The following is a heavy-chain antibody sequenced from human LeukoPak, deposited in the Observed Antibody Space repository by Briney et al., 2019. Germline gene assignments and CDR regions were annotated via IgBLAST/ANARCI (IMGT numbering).Heavy chain of an antibody. CDR3: SRAFYYDTSGDYYFDP. V-gene: IGHV3-30*19. Sequence: GRSLRLSCAASGFTFSSYGMHWVRQAPGEGLEWVAGISYDGSNQYYAASVKGRFTVSRDNSKNTLYLQMSSLRPEDTAVYYCSRAFYYDTSGDYYFDPWGQGTLVTVSS. CDR1: GFTFSSYG. D-gene: IGHD3-22*01. CDR2: ISYDGSNQ. J-gene: IGHJ5*02.